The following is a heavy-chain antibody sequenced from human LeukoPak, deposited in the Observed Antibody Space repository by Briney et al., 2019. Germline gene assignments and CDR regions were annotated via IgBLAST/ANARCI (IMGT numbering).Heavy chain of an antibody. J-gene: IGHJ3*02. V-gene: IGHV3-48*03. CDR3: ARWGWGSTATKDAFDI. CDR2: ISSSGSTI. CDR1: GFTFSSYE. Sequence: GGSLRLSCAASGFTFSSYEMNWVRQAPGKGLEWVSYISSSGSTIYYADSVKGRFTISRDNAKNSLYLQMNSLRAEDTAVYYCARWGWGSTATKDAFDIWGQGTMVTVSS. D-gene: IGHD2-2*01.